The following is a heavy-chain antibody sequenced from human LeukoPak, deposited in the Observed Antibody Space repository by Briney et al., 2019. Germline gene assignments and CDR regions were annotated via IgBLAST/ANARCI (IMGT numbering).Heavy chain of an antibody. CDR2: IYYTGST. CDR1: GGAITNYY. D-gene: IGHD1-1*01. Sequence: SETLSLTCGVSGGAITNYYWNWIRQAPGKGLEWLGYIYYTGSTTYNPSVKSRITISLDTSKKQISLKLRSVTAADTAVYYCARGMDRAYTNWFDPWGQGTLVTVSS. CDR3: ARGMDRAYTNWFDP. J-gene: IGHJ5*02. V-gene: IGHV4-59*01.